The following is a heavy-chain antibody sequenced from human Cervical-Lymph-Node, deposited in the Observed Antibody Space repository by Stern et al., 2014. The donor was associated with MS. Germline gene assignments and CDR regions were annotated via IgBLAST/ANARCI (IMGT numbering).Heavy chain of an antibody. CDR2: VNPSAGIT. D-gene: IGHD3-22*01. J-gene: IGHJ4*02. V-gene: IGHV1-46*01. CDR1: GYTFTTYY. CDR3: ARRYYDSSGFAFDY. Sequence: VQLGESGAEVKKPGASVKVSCKASGYTFTTYYIHWVRQAPGQGLEWMGIVNPSAGITSYAHEVQGRVIMTRDTSTSTVYMELSSLRSEDTAVYYCARRYYDSSGFAFDYWGQGTLVTVSS.